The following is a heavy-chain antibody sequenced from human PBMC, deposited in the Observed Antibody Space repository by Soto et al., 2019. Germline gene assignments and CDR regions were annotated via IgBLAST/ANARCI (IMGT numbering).Heavy chain of an antibody. CDR1: GFNFSDYY. CDR2: ISHSGSTI. D-gene: IGHD3-10*01. Sequence: GGSLRLSCAASGFNFSDYYMTWIRQAPGKGLEWLSYISHSGSTIYYADSVKGRFTISRDNAKNSLYLQMNSLRAEDTAVYYCARDFCHGSGPLCYYGMDVWGQGTTVTVSS. J-gene: IGHJ6*02. CDR3: ARDFCHGSGPLCYYGMDV. V-gene: IGHV3-11*04.